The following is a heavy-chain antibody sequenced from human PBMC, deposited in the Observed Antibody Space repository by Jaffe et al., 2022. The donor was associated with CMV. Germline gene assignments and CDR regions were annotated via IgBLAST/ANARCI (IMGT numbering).Heavy chain of an antibody. Sequence: EVQLVESGGGLVQPGRSLRLSCAASGFTFDDYAMHWVRQAPGKGLEWVSGISWNSGSIGYADSVKGRFTISRDNAKNSLYLQMNSLRAEDTALYYCAKDIVPATTVTYYYYGMDVWGQGTTVTVSS. D-gene: IGHD4-17*01. CDR3: AKDIVPATTVTYYYYGMDV. CDR2: ISWNSGSI. J-gene: IGHJ6*02. V-gene: IGHV3-9*01. CDR1: GFTFDDYA.